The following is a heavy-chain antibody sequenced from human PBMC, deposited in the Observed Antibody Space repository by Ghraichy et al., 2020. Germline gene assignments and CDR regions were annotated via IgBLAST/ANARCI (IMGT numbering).Heavy chain of an antibody. D-gene: IGHD2-21*01. V-gene: IGHV2-5*02. CDR2: IYWDDSK. Sequence: SGPTLVKPTQTLTLTCTFSGFSLSTSEVGVAWIRQPPGKALEWLALIYWDDSKHYSPSLKSRLTITKDTSKNQVVLIMTNMDPVDTATYYCAHNVFCDYWGQGTLVTVSS. J-gene: IGHJ4*02. CDR1: GFSLSTSEVG. CDR3: AHNVFCDY.